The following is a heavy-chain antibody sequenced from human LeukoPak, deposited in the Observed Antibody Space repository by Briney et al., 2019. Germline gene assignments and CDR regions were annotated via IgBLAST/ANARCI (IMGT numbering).Heavy chain of an antibody. CDR3: ARRLWFGELMAFDI. CDR2: IYYSGST. Sequence: SETLSLTCTVSGGSISSYYWSWIRQPPGKGLEWIGDIYYSGSTNYNPSLKSRVTISVDTSKNQFSLKLSSVTAADTAVYYCARRLWFGELMAFDIWGQGTMVTVSS. J-gene: IGHJ3*02. CDR1: GGSISSYY. D-gene: IGHD3-10*01. V-gene: IGHV4-59*08.